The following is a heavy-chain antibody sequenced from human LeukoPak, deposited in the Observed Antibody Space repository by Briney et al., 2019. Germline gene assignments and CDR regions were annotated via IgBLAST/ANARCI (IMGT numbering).Heavy chain of an antibody. CDR3: TTETYYRLDY. CDR1: GFTFSDYY. J-gene: IGHJ4*02. V-gene: IGHV3-11*06. D-gene: IGHD2-21*01. CDR2: ISGSSSYT. Sequence: GGSLRLSCAASGFTFSDYYMSWIRQAPGKGLEWVSCISGSSSYTNYADSVKGRFTISRDNAKNSLYLQMNSLRAEDTAVYYCTTETYYRLDYWGQGTLDTVSS.